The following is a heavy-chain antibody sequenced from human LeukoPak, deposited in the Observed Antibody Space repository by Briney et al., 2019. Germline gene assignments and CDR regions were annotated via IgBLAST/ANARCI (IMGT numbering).Heavy chain of an antibody. CDR1: GFTFSDYY. D-gene: IGHD4-17*01. CDR3: ASLPTTVTTRNWFDP. J-gene: IGHJ5*02. V-gene: IGHV3-11*01. CDR2: ISSSGSTI. Sequence: PGGSLRLSCAASGFTFSDYYMSWIRQAPGKGLEWVSYISSSGSTIYYADSVKGRFTISRDNAKNSLYLQMSSLRAEDTAVYYCASLPTTVTTRNWFDPWGQGTLVTVSS.